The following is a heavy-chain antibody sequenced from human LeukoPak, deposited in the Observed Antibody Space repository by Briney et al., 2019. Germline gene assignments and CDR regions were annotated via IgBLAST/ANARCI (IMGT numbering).Heavy chain of an antibody. CDR3: ARRSVWFGESPDAFHI. D-gene: IGHD3-10*01. Sequence: SETLSLTCTVSGGSISSSRYYWGWIRQPPGKGLEWIGSIYYSGSTYYNPSLKSRVTISVDTSKNQFSLKLSSVTAADTAVYYCARRSVWFGESPDAFHIWGQGTMVTVSS. CDR2: IYYSGST. CDR1: GGSISSSRYY. J-gene: IGHJ3*02. V-gene: IGHV4-39*01.